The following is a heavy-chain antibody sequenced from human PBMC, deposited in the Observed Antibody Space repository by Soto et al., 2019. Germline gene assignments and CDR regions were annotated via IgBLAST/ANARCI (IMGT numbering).Heavy chain of an antibody. J-gene: IGHJ4*02. CDR3: ARDKTFGGTIGSAFDS. CDR1: GFTFNNYG. D-gene: IGHD3-16*01. V-gene: IGHV3-33*01. Sequence: QVQVVESGGGVVQPGTSLRLSCAASGFTFNNYGMHWVRQAPGKGLEWVAVIWYDASHKYYADSVKGRFTISRDNSKNTLYLQMSSLSGEATAVYYCARDKTFGGTIGSAFDSWGQGTLVTVSS. CDR2: IWYDASHK.